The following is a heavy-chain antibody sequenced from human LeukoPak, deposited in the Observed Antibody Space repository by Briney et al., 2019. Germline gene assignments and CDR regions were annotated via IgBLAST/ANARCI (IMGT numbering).Heavy chain of an antibody. J-gene: IGHJ1*01. V-gene: IGHV3-7*01. Sequence: GGSLRLSCAASGFTFSDYWMTWVRQAPGKGLEWVANIKQDGSEKFYVDSVKGRFTISRDNAKNSVFLQINSLRDEDTAVYYCAIMTTYYDSSAYYPFQHWGQGTLVTVSS. CDR2: IKQDGSEK. D-gene: IGHD3-22*01. CDR1: GFTFSDYW. CDR3: AIMTTYYDSSAYYPFQH.